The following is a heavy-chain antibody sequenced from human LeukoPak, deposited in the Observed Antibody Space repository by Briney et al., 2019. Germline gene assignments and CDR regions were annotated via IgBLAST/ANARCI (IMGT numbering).Heavy chain of an antibody. V-gene: IGHV3-7*04. J-gene: IGHJ4*02. CDR1: GFAFSGNW. Sequence: PGGSLRLSGAASGFAFSGNWMNWLPQAPGKGLKGVANIKQDGSQKYYVDSVKGRFTISTDNAKNSLDLPMNSLRAEDTAVYYCARDYSYAFDYWGQGTLVTVSS. D-gene: IGHD3-16*01. CDR3: ARDYSYAFDY. CDR2: IKQDGSQK.